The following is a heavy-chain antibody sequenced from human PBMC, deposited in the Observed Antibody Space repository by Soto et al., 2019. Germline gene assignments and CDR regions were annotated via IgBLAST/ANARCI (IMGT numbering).Heavy chain of an antibody. D-gene: IGHD6-19*01. Sequence: QVQLQESGPGLVKPSQALSLTCLVSGASVSGDGSYCSWIRQHPGKGLEFIGYIHNSGSTYSNPSLESRVAMSIDTSKNQFSLRLSSVNAADSAVYFCARDLGSEQWFFDNWGQGILVTVSS. CDR1: GASVSGDGSY. CDR2: IHNSGST. CDR3: ARDLGSEQWFFDN. J-gene: IGHJ4*02. V-gene: IGHV4-31*03.